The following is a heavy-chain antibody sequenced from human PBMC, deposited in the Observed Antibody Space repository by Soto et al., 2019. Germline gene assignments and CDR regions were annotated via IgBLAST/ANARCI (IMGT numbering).Heavy chain of an antibody. D-gene: IGHD3-16*01. CDR3: AKVGGGKNYRALDY. CDR1: GPSFRTYG. J-gene: IGHJ4*02. Sequence: VQLLESGGGLEQPGGSLRLSCAASGPSFRTYGMSWVRQAPGKGLEWVSSISGSDGRTYYPDSVKGRFTISRDNSKNTLYLEMNRPGAEDTAVYYWAKVGGGKNYRALDYWGQGTLVTVSS. V-gene: IGHV3-23*01. CDR2: ISGSDGRT.